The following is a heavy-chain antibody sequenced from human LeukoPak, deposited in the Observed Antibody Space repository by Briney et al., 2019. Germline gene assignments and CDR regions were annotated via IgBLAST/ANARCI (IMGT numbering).Heavy chain of an antibody. CDR2: INSDGSST. Sequence: GGSLRLSCAASGFTFSSYWMHWVRQAPGKGLVWVSRINSDGSSTSYADSVKGRFTISRDNAKNTLYLQMNSLRAEDTAVYYCARAGGAALPGYYYYMDVWGKRTTVTVSS. J-gene: IGHJ6*03. CDR1: GFTFSSYW. D-gene: IGHD4-23*01. CDR3: ARAGGAALPGYYYYMDV. V-gene: IGHV3-74*01.